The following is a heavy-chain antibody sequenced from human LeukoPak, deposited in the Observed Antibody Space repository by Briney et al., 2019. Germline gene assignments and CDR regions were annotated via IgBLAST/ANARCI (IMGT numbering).Heavy chain of an antibody. CDR1: GFTFSSYG. Sequence: GGSLRLSCVGSGFTFSSYGMHWVRQAPGKGLEWVAFIRYDGSNKYYADSVKGRFTISRDNSKNTLYLQMNSLRAEDAAVYYCAKAATLWFGELSTYFDYWGQGTLVTVSS. D-gene: IGHD3-10*01. CDR3: AKAATLWFGELSTYFDY. J-gene: IGHJ4*02. V-gene: IGHV3-30*02. CDR2: IRYDGSNK.